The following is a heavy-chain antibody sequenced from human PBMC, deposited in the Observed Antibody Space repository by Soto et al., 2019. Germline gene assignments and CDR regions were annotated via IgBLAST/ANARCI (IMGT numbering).Heavy chain of an antibody. D-gene: IGHD3-10*01. J-gene: IGHJ5*01. CDR2: TYGSGRDT. CDR3: AKNSGWFNS. CDR1: GFPFSTTD. Sequence: EELLLDSGGGLVHPGESLRLSCAASGFPFSTTDMSWVRQAPGKGLEWVSTTYGSGRDTYYADSVKGRFTISRDNSQNIVYLQMSNLRPDDTAVYYCAKNSGWFNSWGQGTLVIVSS. V-gene: IGHV3-23*01.